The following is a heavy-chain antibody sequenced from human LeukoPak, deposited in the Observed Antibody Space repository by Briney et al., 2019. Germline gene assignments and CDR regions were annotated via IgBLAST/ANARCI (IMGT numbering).Heavy chain of an antibody. CDR1: GDSITSCY. Sequence: PSETLSLTCTVSGDSITSCYWSWIRQPPGKGLEWIGYVYYSGSTSYNPSLKSRVTISVDTSKKQFSLRPSSVTAADTALYYCARKGSNWSTQFDYWGQGTLVTVSS. J-gene: IGHJ4*02. V-gene: IGHV4-59*08. CDR3: ARKGSNWSTQFDY. CDR2: VYYSGST. D-gene: IGHD6-13*01.